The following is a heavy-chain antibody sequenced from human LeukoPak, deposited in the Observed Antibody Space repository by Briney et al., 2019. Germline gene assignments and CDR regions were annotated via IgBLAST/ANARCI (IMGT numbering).Heavy chain of an antibody. J-gene: IGHJ4*02. CDR3: ARLPLGYCSSTSCPD. V-gene: IGHV3-30*02. D-gene: IGHD2-2*01. Sequence: GGSLRLSCAASGFTFSSYGMHWVRQAPGKGLEWVAFIRYDGSNKYYADSVKGRFTISRDNSKNTLYLQMNSLRAEDTAVYYCARLPLGYCSSTSCPDWGQGTLVTVSS. CDR2: IRYDGSNK. CDR1: GFTFSSYG.